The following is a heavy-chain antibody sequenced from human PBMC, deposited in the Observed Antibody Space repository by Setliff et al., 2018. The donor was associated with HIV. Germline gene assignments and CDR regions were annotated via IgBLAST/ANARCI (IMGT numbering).Heavy chain of an antibody. V-gene: IGHV1-46*01. CDR1: GYTFTSYG. CDR3: ARDCGGDYSCSYYYGMDV. Sequence: ASVKVSCKASGYTFTSYGISWVRQAPGQGLEWMGVITPRTGSTTYAQKFQGRVTMTRDTSTSTVYMQLSSLRSEDTAVYYCARDCGGDYSCSYYYGMDVWGHGTTVTVSS. D-gene: IGHD2-21*02. J-gene: IGHJ6*02. CDR2: ITPRTGST.